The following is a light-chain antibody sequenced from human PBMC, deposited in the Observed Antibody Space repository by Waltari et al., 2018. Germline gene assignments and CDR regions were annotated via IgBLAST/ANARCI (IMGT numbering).Light chain of an antibody. J-gene: IGLJ2*01. CDR2: EVS. CDR1: SSDVGGYNF. V-gene: IGLV2-8*01. CDR3: SSYAGSNNLV. Sequence: QSALNQPPSASGSPGQSVTISCTGTSSDVGGYNFAPWYQPHPGKAPKLMIYEVSKRPSGVPDRFSGSKSGNTASLTVSGLQAKDEADYYCSSYAGSNNLVFGGGTKLAVL.